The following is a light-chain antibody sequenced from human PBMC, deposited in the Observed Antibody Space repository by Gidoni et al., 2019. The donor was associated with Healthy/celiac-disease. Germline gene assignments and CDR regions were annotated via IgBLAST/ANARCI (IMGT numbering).Light chain of an antibody. J-gene: IGKJ3*01. Sequence: DIQLTQSPSCLSASVGDRVTNPCRPSQGISSYLAWHQQKPGKAPKLLIYAASTLQSGVPSRFSGSGSWTEFTLTISSLQPEDFATYYCQQLNSYPFTFGPXTKVDIK. CDR3: QQLNSYPFT. CDR2: AAS. CDR1: QGISSY. V-gene: IGKV1-9*01.